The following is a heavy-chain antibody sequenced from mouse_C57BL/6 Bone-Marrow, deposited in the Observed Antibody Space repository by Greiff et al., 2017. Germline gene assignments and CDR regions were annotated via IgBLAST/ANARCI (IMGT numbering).Heavy chain of an antibody. J-gene: IGHJ2*01. Sequence: DVQLVESGGDLVKPGGSLKLSCAASGFTFSSYGMSWVRQTPDKRLEWVATISSGGSYTYYPDSVKGRFTISRDNAKNTLYLQMSSLKSEDTAMYYCARHKATVDFDYWGQGTTLTVSS. V-gene: IGHV5-6*01. CDR2: ISSGGSYT. D-gene: IGHD1-1*01. CDR1: GFTFSSYG. CDR3: ARHKATVDFDY.